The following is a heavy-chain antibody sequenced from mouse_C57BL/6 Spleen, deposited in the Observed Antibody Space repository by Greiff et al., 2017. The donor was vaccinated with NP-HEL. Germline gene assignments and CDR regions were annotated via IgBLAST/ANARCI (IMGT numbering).Heavy chain of an antibody. CDR1: GYTFTDYN. J-gene: IGHJ4*01. D-gene: IGHD1-1*01. V-gene: IGHV1-18*01. CDR2: INPNNGGT. CDR3: ARSITTVVRYYYAMDY. Sequence: EVQLQESGPELVKPGASVKIPCKASGYTFTDYNMDWVKQSHGKSLEWIGDINPNNGGTIYNQKFKGKATLTVDKSSSTAYMELRSLTSEDTAVYYCARSITTVVRYYYAMDYWGQGTSVTVSS.